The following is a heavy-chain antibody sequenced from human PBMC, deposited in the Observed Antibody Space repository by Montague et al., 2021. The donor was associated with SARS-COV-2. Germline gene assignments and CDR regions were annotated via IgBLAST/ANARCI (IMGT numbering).Heavy chain of an antibody. J-gene: IGHJ5*02. CDR3: ATQRGSSSWYDEGNWFDP. CDR1: SGSISSSSYF. CDR2: IYYSGST. D-gene: IGHD6-13*01. V-gene: IGHV4-39*01. Sequence: SETLSLTCTVSSGSISSSSYFWGWIRPPPGKGLEWIGSIYYSGSTYYNPSLKSRIAISVDTSNNQFSLKLSSVTAADTAVYYCATQRGSSSWYDEGNWFDPWGRGTLVTVSS.